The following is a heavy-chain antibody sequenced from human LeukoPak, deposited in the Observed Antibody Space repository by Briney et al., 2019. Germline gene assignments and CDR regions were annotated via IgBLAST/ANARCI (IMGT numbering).Heavy chain of an antibody. Sequence: GASVKVSCKASGYTFTGRYIHWVRQAPGQGLEWLGWINPNSGSTHYTQKTEGRITMYRDTSISTVYMGLSSLTSGDTAVYYCARVPDYYGSGSFNWFDPWGQGTLVIVSS. D-gene: IGHD3-10*01. J-gene: IGHJ5*02. CDR3: ARVPDYYGSGSFNWFDP. CDR2: INPNSGST. CDR1: GYTFTGRY. V-gene: IGHV1-2*02.